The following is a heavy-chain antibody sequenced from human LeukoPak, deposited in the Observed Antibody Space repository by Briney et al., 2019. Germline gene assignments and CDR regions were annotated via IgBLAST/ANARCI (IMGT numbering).Heavy chain of an antibody. Sequence: GGSLRLSCAASGFTFSSYSMNWVRQAPGKGLEWVSYISSSSSTIYYADSVKGRFTISRDNAKNSLYLQMNSLRAEDTAVYYCARDALSSGSYHNWFDPWGQGTLVTVSS. CDR1: GFTFSSYS. J-gene: IGHJ5*02. D-gene: IGHD1-26*01. CDR2: ISSSSSTI. V-gene: IGHV3-48*04. CDR3: ARDALSSGSYHNWFDP.